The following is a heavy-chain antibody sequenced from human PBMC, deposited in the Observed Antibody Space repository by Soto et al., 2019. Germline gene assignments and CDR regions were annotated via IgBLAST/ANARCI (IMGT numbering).Heavy chain of an antibody. CDR1: GYTFTDHY. CDR3: ARAKSFGSGELDY. Sequence: QVQLVQSGAEVKSPGASVTVSCKASGYTFTDHYILWVRQAPGQGLEWMGWVNPISGGTIYAPKFPGWVTMTRDTSTSTAYLELRSLTSDATAVYFCARAKSFGSGELDYWGQGPLVTVSS. V-gene: IGHV1-2*04. CDR2: VNPISGGT. J-gene: IGHJ4*02. D-gene: IGHD3-10*01.